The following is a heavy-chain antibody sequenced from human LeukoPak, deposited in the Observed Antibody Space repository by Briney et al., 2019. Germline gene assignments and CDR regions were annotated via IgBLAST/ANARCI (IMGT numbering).Heavy chain of an antibody. CDR1: GFTFSSYS. J-gene: IGHJ5*02. V-gene: IGHV3-48*02. Sequence: GGSLGLSCAASGFTFSSYSMNWVRQAPGKGLEWVSYISSSSSTIYYADSVKGRFTISRDNAKNSLYLQMNSLRDEDTAVYYCARDRGSSLTNWFDPWGQGTLVTVSS. CDR2: ISSSSSTI. CDR3: ARDRGSSLTNWFDP. D-gene: IGHD6-6*01.